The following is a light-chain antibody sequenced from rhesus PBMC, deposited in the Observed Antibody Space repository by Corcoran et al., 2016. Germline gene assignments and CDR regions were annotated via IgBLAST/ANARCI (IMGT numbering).Light chain of an antibody. J-gene: IGKJ3*01. CDR3: QQGTNLST. V-gene: IGKV3-24*04. CDR1: QSVGSY. Sequence: ETVVTQSPATLALSPGERATLSCRASQSVGSYLAWYQQKPGQAPRLLIYGASSRATGIPDRFSGSGSGTDFTLTIKSLEPEVVGIYYCQQGTNLSTFGPGTKLDIK. CDR2: GAS.